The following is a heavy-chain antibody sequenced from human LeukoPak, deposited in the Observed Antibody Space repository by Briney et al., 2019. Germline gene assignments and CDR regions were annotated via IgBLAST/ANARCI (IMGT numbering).Heavy chain of an antibody. CDR1: GGSINNHH. CDR2: VAYTGSA. V-gene: IGHV4-59*11. CDR3: ARETSSTLNGIDY. J-gene: IGHJ4*02. Sequence: SETLSLTCNVSGGSINNHHWSWIRQPPGKRLEWIAYVAYTGSAVYNPSLKSRVTISVDTSKNQFSLKLSSVTAADTAVYYRARETSSTLNGIDYWGQGALVTVSS. D-gene: IGHD6-13*01.